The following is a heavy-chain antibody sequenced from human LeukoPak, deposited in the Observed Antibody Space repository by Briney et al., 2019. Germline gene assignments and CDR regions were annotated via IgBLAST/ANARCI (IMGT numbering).Heavy chain of an antibody. D-gene: IGHD1-26*01. CDR3: AREWELSRAFDI. Sequence: PSETLSLTCTESGGSISSDYWSWIRQPPGKGLEWIGYIYYSGSTNYNPSLKSRVTISVDTSKNQFSLKLSSVAAADTAVYYCAREWELSRAFDIWGQGTMVTVSS. CDR1: GGSISSDY. CDR2: IYYSGST. V-gene: IGHV4-59*01. J-gene: IGHJ3*02.